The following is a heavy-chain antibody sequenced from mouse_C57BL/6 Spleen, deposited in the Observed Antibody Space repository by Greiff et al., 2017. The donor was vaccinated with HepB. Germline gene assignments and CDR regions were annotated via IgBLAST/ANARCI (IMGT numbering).Heavy chain of an antibody. V-gene: IGHV5-17*01. Sequence: EVMLVESGGGLVKPGGSLKLSCAASGFTFSDYGMHWVRQAPEKGLEWVAYISSGSSTIYYADTVQGRFTISRDNAKNTLFLQMTSLSSEDTAMYYCARPYYYGSTFDYWGQGTTLTVFS. CDR3: ARPYYYGSTFDY. D-gene: IGHD1-1*01. J-gene: IGHJ2*01. CDR1: GFTFSDYG. CDR2: ISSGSSTI.